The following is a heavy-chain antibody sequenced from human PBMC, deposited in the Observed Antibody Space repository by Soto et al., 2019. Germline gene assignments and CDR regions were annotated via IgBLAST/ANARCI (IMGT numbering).Heavy chain of an antibody. CDR1: GVSISSSNYY. CDR2: IYYSGTT. Sequence: SETLSLTCTVSGVSISSSNYYGGWIREPRGKGREWIGSIYYSGTTYYTPSLKSRVTMSVDTSKNQFSLKVTSVTAADTAVYYCASPVAYGDYGRFDPWGQGTLVTVSS. CDR3: ASPVAYGDYGRFDP. J-gene: IGHJ5*02. V-gene: IGHV4-39*01. D-gene: IGHD4-17*01.